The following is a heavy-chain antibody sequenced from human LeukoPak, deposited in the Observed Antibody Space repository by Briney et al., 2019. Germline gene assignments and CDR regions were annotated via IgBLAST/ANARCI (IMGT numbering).Heavy chain of an antibody. CDR1: RYSISSGYY. D-gene: IGHD1-26*01. V-gene: IGHV4-38-2*02. CDR2: IYHSGST. CDR3: ARSWAGMYYPFYYFDY. Sequence: PSETLSLTCTVSRYSISSGYYWGWIRQPPGKGLEWIGSIYHSGSTYYNPSLKSRVTVSVDTSKNQFSLKLDSVTAADTAVYYCARSWAGMYYPFYYFDYWGQGTLVSVSS. J-gene: IGHJ4*02.